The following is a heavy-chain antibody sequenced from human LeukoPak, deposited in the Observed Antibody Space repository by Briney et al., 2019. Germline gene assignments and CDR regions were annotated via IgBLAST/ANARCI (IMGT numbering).Heavy chain of an antibody. CDR3: ARDCSSTSCYTFGAFDI. CDR1: GGSVSSGSYY. Sequence: PSETLSLTCTVSGGSVSSGSYYWSWIRQPPGKGLEWIGYIYYSGSTNYNPSLKSRVTISVDTSKNQFSLKLSSVTAADTAVYYCARDCSSTSCYTFGAFDIWAKGQWSPSLQ. V-gene: IGHV4-61*01. D-gene: IGHD2-2*02. CDR2: IYYSGST. J-gene: IGHJ3*02.